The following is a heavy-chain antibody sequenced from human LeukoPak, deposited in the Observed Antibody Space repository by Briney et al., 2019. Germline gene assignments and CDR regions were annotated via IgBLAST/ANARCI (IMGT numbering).Heavy chain of an antibody. V-gene: IGHV3-23*01. CDR2: VTDSGTNT. CDR1: GFTFRNYA. CDR3: AKDDIIKNW. D-gene: IGHD2/OR15-2a*01. Sequence: GGSLRLSCAASGFTFRNYAMIWVRQAPGKGLECISYVTDSGTNTDYADSVKGRFTISRDNSKNTLYLQMNSLTAEDTAVYYCAKDDIIKNWWGQGTLVTVSS. J-gene: IGHJ4*02.